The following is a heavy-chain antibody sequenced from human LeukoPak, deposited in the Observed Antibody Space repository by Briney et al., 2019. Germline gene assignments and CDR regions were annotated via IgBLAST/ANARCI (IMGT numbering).Heavy chain of an antibody. D-gene: IGHD3-22*01. CDR2: LTSSSSYI. J-gene: IGHJ4*02. CDR1: GFTFSNYN. V-gene: IGHV3-21*01. CDR3: ARDFDHDSSLHGFDY. Sequence: GGSLRLSCAASGFTFSNYNMNWVRQAPGKGLEWVSSLTSSSSYIWYADSVKGRFTISRDNAKNSLYLQMNSLRAEDTAVYYCARDFDHDSSLHGFDYWGQGTLVTVSS.